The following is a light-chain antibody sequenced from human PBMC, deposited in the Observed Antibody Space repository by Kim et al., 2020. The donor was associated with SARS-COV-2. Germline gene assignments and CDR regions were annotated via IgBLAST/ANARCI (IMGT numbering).Light chain of an antibody. CDR3: TSYTSSSTWV. V-gene: IGLV2-14*03. CDR2: DVS. J-gene: IGLJ3*02. CDR1: SSDVGAYNY. Sequence: QSALTQPASVSGSPRQSITISCTGTSSDVGAYNYVSWYQQHPGKAPKLIIYDVSKRPSGISDRFSGSKSGNTASLTISGLQAEDEADYHCTSYTSSSTWVFGGGTKLTVL.